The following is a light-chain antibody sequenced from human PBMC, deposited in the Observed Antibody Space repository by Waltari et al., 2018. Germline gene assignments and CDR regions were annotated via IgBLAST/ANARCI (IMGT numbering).Light chain of an antibody. J-gene: IGLJ1*01. CDR3: NSYTSSITRV. CDR2: EVS. CDR1: SSDVGGYNY. Sequence: QSALTQPASVSGSPGQSITISCTGTSSDVGGYNYVSWYQHHPGKAPKLMIYEVSNRSSGVSIRFSGSKSGNTASLTTSGLQPDDEADYYCNSYTSSITRVFGTGTKVTVL. V-gene: IGLV2-14*01.